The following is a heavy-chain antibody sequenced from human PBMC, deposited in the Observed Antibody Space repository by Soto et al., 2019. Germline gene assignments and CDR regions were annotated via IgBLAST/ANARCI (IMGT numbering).Heavy chain of an antibody. CDR3: ARDGGYCSSTSCYGETYYYYYMDV. Sequence: ASVKASCKASGYTFTSYYMHWVRQAPGQGLEWMGIINPSGGSTSYAQKFQGRVTMTRDTSTSTVYMELSSLRSEDTAVYYCARDGGYCSSTSCYGETYYYYYMDVWGKGTTVTVSS. CDR1: GYTFTSYY. D-gene: IGHD2-2*01. V-gene: IGHV1-46*03. CDR2: INPSGGST. J-gene: IGHJ6*03.